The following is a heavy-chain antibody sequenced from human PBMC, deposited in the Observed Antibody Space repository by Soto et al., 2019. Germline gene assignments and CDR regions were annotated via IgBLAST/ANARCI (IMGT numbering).Heavy chain of an antibody. CDR3: ARDGGVSYGSGSYAY. D-gene: IGHD3-10*01. CDR2: IYHSGST. J-gene: IGHJ4*02. Sequence: QVQLEESGPGLVKSSGTLSLTCAVSGGSISSSNWWSWVRQPPGKGLEWIGEIYHSGSTNYNPSLNSRVTISVDKSKNQFSLKLSSVTAADTAVYYCARDGGVSYGSGSYAYWGQGTLVTVSS. CDR1: GGSISSSNW. V-gene: IGHV4-4*02.